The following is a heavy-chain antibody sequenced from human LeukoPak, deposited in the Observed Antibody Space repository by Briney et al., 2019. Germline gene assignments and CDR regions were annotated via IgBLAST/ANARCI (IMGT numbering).Heavy chain of an antibody. V-gene: IGHV4-34*01. CDR1: GGSFSGYY. D-gene: IGHD1/OR15-1a*01. Sequence: SETLSLTCAVYGGSFSGYYWSWIRQPPGKGLEWIGEINHSGSTNYNPSLKSRVTISVDTSKNQFSLKLSSVTAADTAVYYCATLSLTTPGNFDYWGQGTLVTVSS. J-gene: IGHJ4*02. CDR3: ATLSLTTPGNFDY. CDR2: INHSGST.